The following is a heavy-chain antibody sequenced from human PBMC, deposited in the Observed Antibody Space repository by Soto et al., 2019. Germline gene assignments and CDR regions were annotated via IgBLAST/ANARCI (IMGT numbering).Heavy chain of an antibody. CDR2: IGGTSGST. V-gene: IGHV3-23*01. CDR1: GFTFSNFV. CDR3: DKRRGEGYFDL. J-gene: IGHJ2*01. D-gene: IGHD3-10*01. Sequence: GGSLRLSCAASGFTFSNFVMSWVRRAPGKGLEWVSAIGGTSGSTYYADSVKGRFTISRDNSKNTLSLQMSSLRAEDTAIYYCDKRRGEGYFDLWGRGTLVTVSS.